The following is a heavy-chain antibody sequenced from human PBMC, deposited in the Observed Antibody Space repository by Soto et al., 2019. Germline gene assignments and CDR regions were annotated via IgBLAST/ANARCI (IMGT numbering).Heavy chain of an antibody. D-gene: IGHD2-15*01. Sequence: GGSLRLSCAAAGFTFSKYWMSWVRQAPGKGLEWVANIKQDGSEKYYVDSVRGRFTISRDNAKNSLYLQMNSLRAEDTAVYYCARGYCRGSSCYRFLFDCWGQGTLVTVSS. J-gene: IGHJ4*02. CDR2: IKQDGSEK. CDR3: ARGYCRGSSCYRFLFDC. V-gene: IGHV3-7*01. CDR1: GFTFSKYW.